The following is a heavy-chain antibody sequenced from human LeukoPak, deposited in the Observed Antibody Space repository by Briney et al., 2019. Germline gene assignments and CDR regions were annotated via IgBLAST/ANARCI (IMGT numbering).Heavy chain of an antibody. Sequence: GGSLRLSCSASGFTFSSYAMHWVRQAPGKGLEYVPAISSNGGSTYYADSVKGRFTISRDNSKNTLYLQMSSLRAEDTAVYYCAASGGSYGSGSYHYWGQGTLVTVSS. J-gene: IGHJ4*02. CDR3: AASGGSYGSGSYHY. D-gene: IGHD3-10*01. V-gene: IGHV3-64D*06. CDR1: GFTFSSYA. CDR2: ISSNGGST.